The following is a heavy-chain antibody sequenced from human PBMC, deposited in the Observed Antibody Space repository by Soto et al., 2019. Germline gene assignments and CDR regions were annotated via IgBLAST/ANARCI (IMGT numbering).Heavy chain of an antibody. CDR3: ARDHRFGELAWFDP. V-gene: IGHV3-48*01. CDR1: GFTFSSYS. J-gene: IGHJ5*02. D-gene: IGHD3-10*01. CDR2: ISSSSSTI. Sequence: GRSLRLSCAASGFTFSSYSMNWVRQAPGKGLEWVSYISSSSSTIYYADSVKGRFTISRDNAKNSLYLQMNSLRAEDTAVYYCARDHRFGELAWFDPWGQGTLVTVSS.